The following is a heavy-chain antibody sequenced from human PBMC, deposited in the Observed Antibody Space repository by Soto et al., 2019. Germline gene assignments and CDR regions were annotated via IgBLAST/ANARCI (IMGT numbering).Heavy chain of an antibody. Sequence: GGSLRLSCAASGFTFSSYWMSWVRQAPGKGLEWVANIKQDGSEKYYVDSVKGRFTISRDNAKNSLYLQMNSLRAEDTAVYYCASWAMTTVTAFDYWGQGTLVTVSS. CDR3: ASWAMTTVTAFDY. CDR1: GFTFSSYW. D-gene: IGHD4-17*01. J-gene: IGHJ4*02. CDR2: IKQDGSEK. V-gene: IGHV3-7*01.